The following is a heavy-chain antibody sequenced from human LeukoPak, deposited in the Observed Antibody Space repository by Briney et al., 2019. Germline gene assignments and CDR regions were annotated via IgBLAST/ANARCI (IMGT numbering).Heavy chain of an antibody. CDR2: ISGSGGST. CDR1: GFTFTHYA. J-gene: IGHJ4*02. Sequence: GGSLRLSCAASGFTFTHYALTWVRQPPGKGLEWVSAISGSGGSTYYADSVKGRFTISRDNSKNTLNLQMNSLRAEDTAVYYCAKDLKSGGNSGLLYDYWGQGTLVTVSS. CDR3: AKDLKSGGNSGLLYDY. D-gene: IGHD4-23*01. V-gene: IGHV3-23*01.